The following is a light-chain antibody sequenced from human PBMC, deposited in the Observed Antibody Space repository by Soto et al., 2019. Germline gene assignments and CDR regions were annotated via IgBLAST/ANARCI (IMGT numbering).Light chain of an antibody. CDR3: SSYTSSSTSV. Sequence: ALTQPASVSGSPGQSITISCTGTSSDVGVYNYVSWYQQHPGKAPKLMIFEVTSRPSGVSNRFSGSKSGNTASLTISGLQADDEADYYCSSYTSSSTSVFGGGTKVTVL. CDR1: SSDVGVYNY. V-gene: IGLV2-14*01. J-gene: IGLJ2*01. CDR2: EVT.